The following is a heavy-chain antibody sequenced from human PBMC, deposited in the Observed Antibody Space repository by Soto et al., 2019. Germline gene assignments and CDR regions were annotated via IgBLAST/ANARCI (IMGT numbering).Heavy chain of an antibody. CDR3: ARSDPRTSLYGVDV. V-gene: IGHV4-34*01. Sequence: PSETLSLTCAVNGGSLSGYYWSWIRQSPGKGLEWIGEINHRGSSDYNPSLKSRVTISIDASKNHVTLELTSVTAADTAVSYCARSDPRTSLYGVDVWGKGTAVTVSS. CDR1: GGSLSGYY. CDR2: INHRGSS. J-gene: IGHJ6*04.